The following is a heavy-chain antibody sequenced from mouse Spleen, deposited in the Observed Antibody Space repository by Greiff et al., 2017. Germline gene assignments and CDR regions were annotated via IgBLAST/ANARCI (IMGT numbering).Heavy chain of an antibody. D-gene: IGHD1-1*01. CDR2: IYPGSGST. J-gene: IGHJ2*01. CDR3: ARREGDYGSSFDY. Sequence: VQLQQPGAELVKPGASVKMSCKASGYTFTSYWITWVKQRPGQGLEWIGDIYPGSGSTNYNEKFKSKATLTVDTSSSTAYMQLSSLTSEDSAVYYCARREGDYGSSFDYWGQGTTLTVSS. CDR1: GYTFTSYW. V-gene: IGHV1-55*01.